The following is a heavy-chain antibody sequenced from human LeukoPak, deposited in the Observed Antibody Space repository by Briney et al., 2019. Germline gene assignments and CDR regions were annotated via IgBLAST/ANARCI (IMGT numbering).Heavy chain of an antibody. J-gene: IGHJ4*02. CDR2: MSPNSGNT. CDR1: GYTFTSYD. Sequence: ASVKVSRKASGYTFTSYDINWVRQATGQGLEWMGWMSPNSGNTGYAQKFQGRVTITRNNSISTAYMDLSSLTSDDTAVYYCARAYSSGWFDFDYWGQGTLVTVSS. V-gene: IGHV1-8*03. CDR3: ARAYSSGWFDFDY. D-gene: IGHD6-19*01.